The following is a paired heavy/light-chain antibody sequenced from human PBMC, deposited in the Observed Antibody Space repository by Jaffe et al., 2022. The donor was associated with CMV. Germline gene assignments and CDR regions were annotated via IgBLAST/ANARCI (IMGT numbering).Heavy chain of an antibody. Sequence: QLQLQESGPGLVKPSETLSLTCTVSGGSISSSGYYWGWIRQPPGKGLEWIGTIYYSGSTYYNTSLKSRLTISVDTSKDQFSLELNSVTAADTAVYYCGRTSPYSGSGSYSTVSYGMDVWGQGTTVTVSS. D-gene: IGHD3-10*01. J-gene: IGHJ6*02. V-gene: IGHV4-39*01. CDR3: GRTSPYSGSGSYSTVSYGMDV. CDR2: IYYSGST. CDR1: GGSISSSGYY.
Light chain of an antibody. CDR3: QQYSSSSWT. Sequence: ESVLTQSPGTLSLSPGERATLSCRASQSVSSNYLAWYQQKPGQAPRLLIYGASSRATGIPDRFSGSGSGTDFTLTISRLEPEDFAVYYCQQYSSSSWTFGQGTKVEIK. CDR1: QSVSSNY. J-gene: IGKJ1*01. CDR2: GAS. V-gene: IGKV3-20*01.